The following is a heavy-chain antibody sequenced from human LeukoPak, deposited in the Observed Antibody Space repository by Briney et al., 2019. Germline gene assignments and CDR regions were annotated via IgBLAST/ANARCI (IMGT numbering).Heavy chain of an antibody. Sequence: GGSLRLSCAASGFTFSGYSMNWVRQAPGKGLEWVSYISSSSSTIYYADSVKGRFTISRDNAKNSLYLQMNSLRAEDTAVYYCARGAPYTYYDISYYMDVWGKGTTVTVSS. V-gene: IGHV3-48*01. J-gene: IGHJ6*03. D-gene: IGHD3-9*01. CDR3: ARGAPYTYYDISYYMDV. CDR1: GFTFSGYS. CDR2: ISSSSSTI.